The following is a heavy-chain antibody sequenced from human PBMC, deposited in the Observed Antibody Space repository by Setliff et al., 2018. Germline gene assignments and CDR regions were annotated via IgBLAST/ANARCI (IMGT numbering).Heavy chain of an antibody. CDR3: ARVNGYYYMDV. CDR2: IYYSGST. Sequence: PSETLSLTCTVSGGSISSGDYYWSWIRQPPGKGLEWIGYIYYSGSTYYNPSLKSRVTISVDTSKNQFSLKLSPVTAADTAVYYCARVNGYYYMDVWAKGTTVTVSS. CDR1: GGSISSGDYY. V-gene: IGHV4-30-4*08. J-gene: IGHJ6*03.